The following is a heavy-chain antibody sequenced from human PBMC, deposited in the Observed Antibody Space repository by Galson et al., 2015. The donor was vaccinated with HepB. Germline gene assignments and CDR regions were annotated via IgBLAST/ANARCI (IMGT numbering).Heavy chain of an antibody. J-gene: IGHJ4*01. CDR2: IYSGGST. V-gene: IGHV3-66*02. CDR3: VKKGSTSWYYDY. D-gene: IGHD6-13*01. Sequence: SLRLSCAASGFTVSSNYMSWVRQAPGKGLEWVSVIYSGGSTYYADSVKGRFTISRDNSKNTLYLQMSSLRTEDTAVYYCVKKGSTSWYYDYWGHGTLVTVSS. CDR1: GFTVSSNY.